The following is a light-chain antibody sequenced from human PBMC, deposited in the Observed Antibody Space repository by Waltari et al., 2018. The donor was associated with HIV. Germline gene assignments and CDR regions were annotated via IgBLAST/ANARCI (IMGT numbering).Light chain of an antibody. CDR2: DAS. V-gene: IGKV3-11*01. J-gene: IGKJ3*01. CDR3: QQRSNWRGFT. Sequence: EIVLTQSPATLSLSTGERATLSCRASQSVTSYLAWYQQKPGQAPRLLIYDASNRATGIPARFSGSGSVTDFTLTISSLEPEDFAIYYCQQRSNWRGFTFGPGTKVDIK. CDR1: QSVTSY.